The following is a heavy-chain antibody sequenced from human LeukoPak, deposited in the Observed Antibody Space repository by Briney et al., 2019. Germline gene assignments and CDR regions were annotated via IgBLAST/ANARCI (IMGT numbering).Heavy chain of an antibody. CDR1: GGSISSGGYY. J-gene: IGHJ5*02. V-gene: IGHV4-31*03. Sequence: PSQTLSLTCTVSGGSISSGGYYWSWIRQHPGKGLEWIGYIYYSGSTYYNPSLKSRVTISVDTSKNQFSLKLSSVTAADTAVYYCARSFVVPAAIWFDPWGQGTLVTVSS. D-gene: IGHD2-2*01. CDR3: ARSFVVPAAIWFDP. CDR2: IYYSGST.